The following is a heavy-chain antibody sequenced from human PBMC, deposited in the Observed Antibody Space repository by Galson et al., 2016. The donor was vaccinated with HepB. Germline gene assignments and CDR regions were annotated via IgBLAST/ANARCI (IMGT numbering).Heavy chain of an antibody. CDR2: INWDGGRT. CDR1: GFTFDDYS. J-gene: IGHJ6*02. V-gene: IGHV3-43*01. CDR3: AKGGGGTDFYYYGLDV. D-gene: IGHD4-23*01. Sequence: SLRLSCAASGFTFDDYSMHWVRQAPGKGLEWVSLINWDGGRTYYADSVKGRFTISRDNNKNSLYLQMSSLRTEDTAFYYCAKGGGGTDFYYYGLDVWGQGTTVTVSS.